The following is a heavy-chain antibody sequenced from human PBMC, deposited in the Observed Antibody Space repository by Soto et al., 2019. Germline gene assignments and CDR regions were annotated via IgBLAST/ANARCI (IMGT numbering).Heavy chain of an antibody. CDR2: IYDSGST. D-gene: IGHD3-22*01. CDR3: AGHRGYYDSSGDYYDVEY. CDR1: GGSISSYY. J-gene: IGHJ4*02. V-gene: IGHV4-59*01. Sequence: PSETLSLTCTVSGGSISSYYWRWIRQPPGMGLEWIGDIYDSGSTNYNPSLKSRLTISVDTSKNQFSLKLSSVTAADTAVYYCAGHRGYYDSSGDYYDVEYWGQGTLVTVSS.